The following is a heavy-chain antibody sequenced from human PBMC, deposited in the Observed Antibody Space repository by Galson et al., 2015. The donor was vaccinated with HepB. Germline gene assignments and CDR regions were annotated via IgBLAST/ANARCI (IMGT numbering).Heavy chain of an antibody. J-gene: IGHJ2*01. Sequence: SLRLSCAASGFTFSSYAMSWVRQAPGKGLEWVSAISGSGGSTYYADSVKGRFTIPRDNSKNTLYLQMNSLRAEDTAVYYCAKGLDYGDYGSWYFDLWGRGTLVTVSS. CDR3: AKGLDYGDYGSWYFDL. D-gene: IGHD4-17*01. V-gene: IGHV3-23*01. CDR2: ISGSGGST. CDR1: GFTFSSYA.